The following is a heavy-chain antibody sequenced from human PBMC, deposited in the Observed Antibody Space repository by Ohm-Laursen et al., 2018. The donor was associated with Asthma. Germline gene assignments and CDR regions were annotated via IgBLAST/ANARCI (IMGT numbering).Heavy chain of an antibody. CDR1: GFTFSSYA. CDR2: ISGSGGST. Sequence: SLRLSCAASGFTFSSYAMSWVRQAPGKGLEWVSAISGSGGSTYYADSVKGRFTISRDNSKNTLYLQMNSLRAEDTAVYYCAKVDTMVRGVNYYYYGMDVWGQGTTVTVSS. J-gene: IGHJ6*02. D-gene: IGHD3-10*01. CDR3: AKVDTMVRGVNYYYYGMDV. V-gene: IGHV3-23*01.